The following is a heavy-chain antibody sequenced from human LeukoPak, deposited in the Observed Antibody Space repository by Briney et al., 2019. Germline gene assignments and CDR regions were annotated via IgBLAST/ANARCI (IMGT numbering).Heavy chain of an antibody. CDR1: IDSFTNYY. J-gene: IGHJ4*02. D-gene: IGHD2-15*01. Sequence: SETLSLTCAVYIDSFTNYYWNWIRQTPGKGLEWIGEVNDSGGTNINPSLRSRVILSVDTSKNQFSLKLISVTAADTAVYYCARHSICSGGSCYSYYFDYWGQGTLVTVSS. CDR3: ARHSICSGGSCYSYYFDY. V-gene: IGHV4-34*01. CDR2: VNDSGGT.